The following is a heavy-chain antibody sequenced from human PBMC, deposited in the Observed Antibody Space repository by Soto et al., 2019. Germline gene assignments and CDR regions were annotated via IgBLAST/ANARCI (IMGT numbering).Heavy chain of an antibody. Sequence: QVQLVQSGAEMQQPGASVRVSCKASGGTFSKYAFSWVRQAPGQGLEWLGGTIPMFGTPNYAQKFQGRVAISADESTATVYMELSXXXXXXTAVYFCARPLRDXNYYYGM. CDR2: TIPMFGTP. CDR3: ARPLRDXNYYYGM. D-gene: IGHD4-17*01. V-gene: IGHV1-69*01. CDR1: GGTFSKYA. J-gene: IGHJ6*01.